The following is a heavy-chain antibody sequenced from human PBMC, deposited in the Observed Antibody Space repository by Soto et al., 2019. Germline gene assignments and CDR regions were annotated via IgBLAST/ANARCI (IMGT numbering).Heavy chain of an antibody. J-gene: IGHJ4*02. D-gene: IGHD3-10*01. CDR2: IYYSGST. CDR1: GGSISSSSYY. V-gene: IGHV4-39*01. CDR3: ARRGLGGSPFPFLGY. Sequence: KSSETLSLTCTVSGGSISSSSYYWGWIRQPPGKGLEWIGSIYYSGSTYYNPSLKSRVTISVDTSKNQFSLKLSSVTAADTAVYYCARRGLGGSPFPFLGYWSQGTLVTVSS.